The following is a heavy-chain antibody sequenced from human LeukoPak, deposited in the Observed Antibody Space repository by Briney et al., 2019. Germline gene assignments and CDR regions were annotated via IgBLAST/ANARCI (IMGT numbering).Heavy chain of an antibody. V-gene: IGHV3-30-3*01. CDR2: ISYDGSNK. Sequence: GGSLRLSCAASGFTFSSHAMHWVRQAPGKGLEWVAVISYDGSNKYYADSVKGRFTISRDNSKNTLYLQMNSLRAEDTAVYYCARVPYSSGWSFDYWGQGTLVTVSS. CDR1: GFTFSSHA. D-gene: IGHD6-19*01. CDR3: ARVPYSSGWSFDY. J-gene: IGHJ4*02.